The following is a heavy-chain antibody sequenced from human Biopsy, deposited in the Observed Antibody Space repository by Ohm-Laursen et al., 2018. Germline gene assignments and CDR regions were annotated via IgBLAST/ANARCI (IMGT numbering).Heavy chain of an antibody. V-gene: IGHV1-46*01. CDR1: GYTFTTYY. J-gene: IGHJ3*01. CDR3: ARDIMNRIAGLVARSDVFDV. Sequence: GASVKVSCKTSGYTFTTYYMHWVRQAPGQGLEWMGIMNPSGGSRTNAQKFHDRVTMTRDTSTSTVYMELSSLRSEDTAVYYCARDIMNRIAGLVARSDVFDVWGQGTLVTVSS. CDR2: MNPSGGSR. D-gene: IGHD3-16*01.